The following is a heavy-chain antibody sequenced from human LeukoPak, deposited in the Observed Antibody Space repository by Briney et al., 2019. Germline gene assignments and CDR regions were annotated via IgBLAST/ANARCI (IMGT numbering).Heavy chain of an antibody. Sequence: GGSLRLSCAASGFTFSSYWMHWVRQAPGKGLVWVSRINSDGSSTSYADSVKGRFTISRDNAKNSLYLQMNSLRAEDTAVYYCARDRRHCSGGSCYSADSYYYYYGMDVWGQGTTVTVSS. CDR3: ARDRRHCSGGSCYSADSYYYYYGMDV. V-gene: IGHV3-74*01. D-gene: IGHD2-15*01. CDR1: GFTFSSYW. CDR2: INSDGSST. J-gene: IGHJ6*02.